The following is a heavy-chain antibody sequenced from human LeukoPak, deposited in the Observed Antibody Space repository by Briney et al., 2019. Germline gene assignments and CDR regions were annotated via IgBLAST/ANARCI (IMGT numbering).Heavy chain of an antibody. CDR2: INPNSGGT. J-gene: IGHJ4*02. CDR1: GYTFTGYY. CDR3: PRKQVVPAAAIDY. Sequence: ASVKVSCKASGYTFTGYYMHWVRQAPGQGLEWMGWINPNSGGTNYAQKFQGRVTMTRDTSISTAYMELSRLRSDDTAVYYCPRKQVVPAAAIDYWGQGTLVTVSS. V-gene: IGHV1-2*02. D-gene: IGHD2-2*01.